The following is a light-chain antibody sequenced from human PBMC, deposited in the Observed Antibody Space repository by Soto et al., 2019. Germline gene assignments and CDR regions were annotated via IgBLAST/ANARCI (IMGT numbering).Light chain of an antibody. CDR3: CSYAGNPYV. CDR1: SSDVGSYNS. CDR2: EGS. J-gene: IGLJ1*01. Sequence: QSALTQPASVSGFPGQSIAISCTGTSSDVGSYNSVSWYQQHPGKAPKLMIYEGSKRPSGVSDRFSGSKSGITASLTISGLQAEDEADYYCCSYAGNPYVFGTGTKVTVL. V-gene: IGLV2-23*01.